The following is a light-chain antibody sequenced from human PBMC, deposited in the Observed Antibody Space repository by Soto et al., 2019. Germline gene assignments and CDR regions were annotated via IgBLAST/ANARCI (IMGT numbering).Light chain of an antibody. CDR3: QTWATGVHVL. Sequence: QPVLTQSPSASASLGASVTLTCTLSSGHTTYAIAWHQQQPEKGPRYLMKVNSDGSHNRGDGIPDRFSGSSSGAERYLTISILQSEDEADYYCQTWATGVHVLFGGGTKLTVL. J-gene: IGLJ2*01. CDR2: VNSDGSH. CDR1: SGHTTYA. V-gene: IGLV4-69*01.